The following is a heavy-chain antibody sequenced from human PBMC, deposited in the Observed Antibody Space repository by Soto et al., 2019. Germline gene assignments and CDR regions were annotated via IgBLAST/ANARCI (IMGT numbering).Heavy chain of an antibody. V-gene: IGHV4-34*01. CDR1: GGSFSGYY. CDR2: INHSGST. J-gene: IGHJ5*02. CDR3: ARGGNIVLMVYAIRAPNWFDP. D-gene: IGHD2-8*01. Sequence: SETLSLTCAVYGGSFSGYYWSWIRQPPGKGLEWIGEINHSGSTNYNPSLKSRVTISVDTSKNQFSLKLSSVTAADTAVYYCARGGNIVLMVYAIRAPNWFDPWGQGTLVTVSS.